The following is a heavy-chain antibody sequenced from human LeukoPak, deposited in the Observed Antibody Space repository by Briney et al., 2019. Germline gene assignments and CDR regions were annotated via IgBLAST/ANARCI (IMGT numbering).Heavy chain of an antibody. J-gene: IGHJ3*02. D-gene: IGHD3-3*01. V-gene: IGHV4-39*07. CDR1: GGSISSSSYY. Sequence: PSETLSLTCTVSGGSISSSSYYWGWIRQPPGKGLEWIGEINHSGSTNYNPSLKSRVTISVGTSKNQFSLKLSSVTAADTAVYYCARPPRGHDFWSGYYKKDAFDIWGQGTMVTVSS. CDR3: ARPPRGHDFWSGYYKKDAFDI. CDR2: INHSGST.